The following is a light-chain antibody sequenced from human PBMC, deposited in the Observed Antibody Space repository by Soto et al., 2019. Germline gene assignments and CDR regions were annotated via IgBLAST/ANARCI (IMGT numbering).Light chain of an antibody. CDR3: QQYGGSPLVT. Sequence: EIVLTQSPGTLSLSPEERATLSCRASQSVSSSYLAWYQQKPGQAPRLLIYGTSSRATGIPDRFSGSGSGTDFTLTISRREPEDFAVYFCQQYGGSPLVTFGQGTRLEIK. CDR2: GTS. J-gene: IGKJ5*01. CDR1: QSVSSSY. V-gene: IGKV3-20*01.